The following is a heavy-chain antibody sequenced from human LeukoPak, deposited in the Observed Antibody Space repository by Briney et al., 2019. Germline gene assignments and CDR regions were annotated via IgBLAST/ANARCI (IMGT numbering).Heavy chain of an antibody. CDR1: GFTFGSYG. J-gene: IGHJ4*02. CDR3: AKDLRRIAAYYFDY. Sequence: GGSLRLSCAASGFTFGSYGMHWVRQAPGKGLEWVAIIWYDGSKKYYEDSVKGRFTISRDNSKNTLYLQMNSLRAEDTAVYYCAKDLRRIAAYYFDYWGQGTLVTVSS. CDR2: IWYDGSKK. D-gene: IGHD6-25*01. V-gene: IGHV3-33*06.